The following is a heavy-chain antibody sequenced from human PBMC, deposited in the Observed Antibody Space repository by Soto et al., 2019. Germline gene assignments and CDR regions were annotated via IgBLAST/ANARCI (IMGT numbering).Heavy chain of an antibody. CDR1: GFTFSSYA. Sequence: EVQLLESGGGLVQPGGSLRLSCAASGFTFSSYAMSWVRQAPGKGLEWVSAISGIGGSTYYADSVKGRFTISRDNSKNTLYLPMNILRAEDMAVYYCANGSPAAMVTDFDYWGQGTLVTVSS. J-gene: IGHJ4*02. CDR3: ANGSPAAMVTDFDY. D-gene: IGHD5-18*01. CDR2: ISGIGGST. V-gene: IGHV3-23*01.